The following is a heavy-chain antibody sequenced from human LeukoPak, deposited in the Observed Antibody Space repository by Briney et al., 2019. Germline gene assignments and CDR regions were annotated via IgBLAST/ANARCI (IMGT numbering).Heavy chain of an antibody. CDR3: ARMRQLWDWFDP. V-gene: IGHV5-51*01. CDR2: IYPGDSDT. CDR1: GSSFTSYW. D-gene: IGHD6-6*01. Sequence: RGESLKISCKGSGSSFTSYWIGWVRQMPEKGLEWMGIIYPGDSDTRYSPSFQGQVTISADKSISTAYLQWSSLKASDTAMYYCARMRQLWDWFDPWGQGTLVTVSS. J-gene: IGHJ5*02.